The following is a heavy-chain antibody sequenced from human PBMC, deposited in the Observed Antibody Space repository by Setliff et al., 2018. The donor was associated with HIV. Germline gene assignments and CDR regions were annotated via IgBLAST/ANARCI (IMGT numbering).Heavy chain of an antibody. D-gene: IGHD2-2*01. CDR2: ISNSGEST. V-gene: IGHV3-23*01. J-gene: IGHJ4*02. CDR3: ARLDPAAMHDVAAAGTFDY. CDR1: GFTFSSFA. Sequence: GGSLRLSCAASGFTFSSFAMNWVRQAPGKGLECVSGISNSGESTYYADSVKGRFTVSRDNSKNTLYLQMNSLRAEDTAVYYCARLDPAAMHDVAAAGTFDYWGQGTLVTVSS.